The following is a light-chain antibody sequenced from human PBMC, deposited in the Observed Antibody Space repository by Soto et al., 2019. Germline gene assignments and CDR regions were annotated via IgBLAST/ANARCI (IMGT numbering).Light chain of an antibody. CDR1: QGIRND. CDR2: AAS. J-gene: IGKJ2*01. CDR3: LQHNSYPHT. Sequence: DIQMTQSPSSLSASVGDRVTITCRASQGIRNDLDWYQQKPGKAPKRLIYAASSLQSGVPSRFSGSGSGTEFTLPISSLQPEDFATYYCLQHNSYPHTFGQGTKLEIK. V-gene: IGKV1-17*01.